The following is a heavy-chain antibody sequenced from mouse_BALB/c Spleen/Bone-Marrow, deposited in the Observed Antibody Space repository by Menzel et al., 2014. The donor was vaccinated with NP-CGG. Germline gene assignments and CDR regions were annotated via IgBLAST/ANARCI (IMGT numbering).Heavy chain of an antibody. J-gene: IGHJ2*01. D-gene: IGHD1-1*01. V-gene: IGHV1-69*02. CDR2: IYPSDSYT. Sequence: QVQLQQPGAELVRPGASVKLSCKASGYTFTSYWINWVKQRPGQGLEWIGNIYPSDSYTNYNQKFKDKATLTVDKSSSTAYMQLSSPTSEDSAVYYCTREGYYGSSYVDYWGQGTPLTVSS. CDR1: GYTFTSYW. CDR3: TREGYYGSSYVDY.